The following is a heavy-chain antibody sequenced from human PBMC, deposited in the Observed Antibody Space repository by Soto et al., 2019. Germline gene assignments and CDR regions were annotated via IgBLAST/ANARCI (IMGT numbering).Heavy chain of an antibody. J-gene: IGHJ4*02. CDR1: GFTFSSYA. CDR3: VKGEYYYDGGAYYPFDY. V-gene: IGHV3-23*01. Sequence: PGGSLRLSCAASGFTFSSYAMSWVRQAPGKGLEWVSAISGSGGSTYYADSVKGRFTISRDNSKNTPYLQMSSLRPEDTAVYYCVKGEYYYDGGAYYPFDYWGQGTLVTVSS. CDR2: ISGSGGST. D-gene: IGHD3-22*01.